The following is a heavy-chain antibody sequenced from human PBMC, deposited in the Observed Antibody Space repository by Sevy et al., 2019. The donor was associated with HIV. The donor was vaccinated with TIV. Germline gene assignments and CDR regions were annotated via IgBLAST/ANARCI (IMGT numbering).Heavy chain of an antibody. CDR1: GFTFSNSG. Sequence: GGSLRLSCAASGFTFSNSGVNGVRQAPGKGLEWVAVVWYDGTNKTYTESVKGRLTIARDLSKNKMHLQMDSQRAEKKVTFYCARDNRKAVFLTEDFDFWGQGTMVTVSS. V-gene: IGHV3-33*01. D-gene: IGHD3-3*01. J-gene: IGHJ3*01. CDR2: VWYDGTNK. CDR3: ARDNRKAVFLTEDFDF.